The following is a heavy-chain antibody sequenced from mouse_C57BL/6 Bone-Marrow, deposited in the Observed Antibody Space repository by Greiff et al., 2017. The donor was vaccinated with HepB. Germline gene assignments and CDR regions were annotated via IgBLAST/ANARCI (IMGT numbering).Heavy chain of an antibody. CDR1: GYTFTSYW. Sequence: VQLQQPGAELVKPGASVKLSCKASGYTFTSYWMQWVKQRPGQGLEWIGEIDPSDSYTNYNQKFKGKATLTVDTSSSTADMQLSSLTSEDSAVYYCASWDFDYWGQGTTLTVSS. D-gene: IGHD4-1*01. CDR2: IDPSDSYT. V-gene: IGHV1-50*01. J-gene: IGHJ2*01. CDR3: ASWDFDY.